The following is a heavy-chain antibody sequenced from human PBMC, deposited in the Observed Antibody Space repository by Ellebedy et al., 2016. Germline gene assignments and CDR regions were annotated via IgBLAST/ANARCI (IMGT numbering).Heavy chain of an antibody. J-gene: IGHJ6*02. CDR1: GYNFTTYD. CDR2: MNPQSGKT. Sequence: ASVKVSCXASGYNFTTYDINWVRQAAGQGLEWMGWMNPQSGKTGFAQQFQGRVTMTRDTSISTAYMELTSLTSEDTAVYYCARAKGGNGGNPRDGLDVWGQGTTVTVSS. CDR3: ARAKGGNGGNPRDGLDV. D-gene: IGHD4-23*01. V-gene: IGHV1-8*01.